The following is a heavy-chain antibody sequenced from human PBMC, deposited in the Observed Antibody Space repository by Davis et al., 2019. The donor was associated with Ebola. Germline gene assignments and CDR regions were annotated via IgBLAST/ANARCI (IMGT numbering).Heavy chain of an antibody. CDR2: IIPILGIA. V-gene: IGHV1-69*04. CDR3: ARGPDDTAWFDP. D-gene: IGHD3-9*01. CDR1: GGTFSSYA. Sequence: AASVKVSCKASGGTFSSYAINWVRQAPGQGLEWMGRIIPILGIANYAQKFQGRVTITADKSTSTAYMELSSLRSEDTAVYYCARGPDDTAWFDPWGQGTLVTVSS. J-gene: IGHJ5*02.